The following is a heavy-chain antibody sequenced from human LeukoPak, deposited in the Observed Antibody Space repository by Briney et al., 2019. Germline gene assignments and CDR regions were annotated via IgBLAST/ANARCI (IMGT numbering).Heavy chain of an antibody. CDR1: GFTFDDYA. Sequence: GGSLRLSCAASGFTFDDYAMHWVRQAPGKGLEWVSGISWNSGSIGYADSVKGRFTISRDNAKNSLYLQMNSLRAEDMALYYCAKGADGDYGSFDYWGQGTLVTVSS. CDR2: ISWNSGSI. V-gene: IGHV3-9*03. CDR3: AKGADGDYGSFDY. D-gene: IGHD4-17*01. J-gene: IGHJ4*02.